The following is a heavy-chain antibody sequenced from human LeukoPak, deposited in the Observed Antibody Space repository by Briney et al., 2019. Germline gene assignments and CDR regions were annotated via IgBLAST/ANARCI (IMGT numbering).Heavy chain of an antibody. CDR1: GGTFSSYA. V-gene: IGHV1-69*13. CDR2: IIPIFGTA. CDR3: ARTYDFWSSVDY. Sequence: PVKVSCKASGGTFSSYAISWVRQAPGQGLEWMGGIIPIFGTANYAQKFQGRVTITADESTSTAYMELSSLRSEDTAVYYCARTYDFWSSVDYWGQGTLVTVSS. D-gene: IGHD3-3*01. J-gene: IGHJ4*02.